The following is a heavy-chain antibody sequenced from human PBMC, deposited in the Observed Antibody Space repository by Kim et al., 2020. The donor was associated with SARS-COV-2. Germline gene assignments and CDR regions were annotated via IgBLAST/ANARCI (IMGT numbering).Heavy chain of an antibody. CDR2: IKSKSFGETA. CDR1: GLTFSSAW. D-gene: IGHD3-9*01. J-gene: IGHJ4*02. V-gene: IGHV3-15*01. CDR3: LRGLDWFDVIDY. Sequence: GGSLRLSCAASGLTFSSAWMHWVRQGPRKGLEWVGRIKSKSFGETAEYSTPVKGRFTISRDDSKNMVYLQMNSLKTEDTAVYYCLRGLDWFDVIDYWGPGTLVTVSS.